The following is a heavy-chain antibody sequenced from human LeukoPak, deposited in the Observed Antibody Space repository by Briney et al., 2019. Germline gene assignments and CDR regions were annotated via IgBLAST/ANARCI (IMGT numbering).Heavy chain of an antibody. D-gene: IGHD6-13*01. CDR2: INHSGST. CDR1: GESFSGYY. CDR3: ARDGALWQQLVRFDY. V-gene: IGHV4-34*01. Sequence: PSETLSLTCAVYGESFSGYYWSWIRQPPGKGLEWIGEINHSGSTNYNPSLKSRVTISVDTSKYQFSLKLSSVTAADTAVYYCARDGALWQQLVRFDYWGQGTLVTVSS. J-gene: IGHJ4*02.